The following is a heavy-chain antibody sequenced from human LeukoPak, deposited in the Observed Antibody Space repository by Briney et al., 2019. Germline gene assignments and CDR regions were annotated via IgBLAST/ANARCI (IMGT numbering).Heavy chain of an antibody. D-gene: IGHD2-21*01. Sequence: PGRSLRLSCAASGFTFSSYGMHWVRQAPGKGLEWVAVISYDGSNKYYADSVKGRFTISRDNSKNTLYLQMNSLRAEDTAVYYCARGRGTYSRPYCFDYWGQGALVTVSS. V-gene: IGHV3-30*03. CDR2: ISYDGSNK. CDR1: GFTFSSYG. CDR3: ARGRGTYSRPYCFDY. J-gene: IGHJ4*02.